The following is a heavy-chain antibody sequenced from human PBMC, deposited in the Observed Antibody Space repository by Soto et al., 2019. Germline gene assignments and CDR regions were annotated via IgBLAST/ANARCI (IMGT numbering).Heavy chain of an antibody. Sequence: GGSLRLSCTASGFTFGDYAMSWFRQAPGKGLEWVGFIRSKAYGGTTEYAASVKGRFTISRDDSKSIAYLQMNSLKTEDTAVYYCTRDRGYCSGGSCYQIYYYYGMDVWGQGTTVKSP. CDR3: TRDRGYCSGGSCYQIYYYYGMDV. CDR1: GFTFGDYA. V-gene: IGHV3-49*03. CDR2: IRSKAYGGTT. J-gene: IGHJ6*02. D-gene: IGHD2-15*01.